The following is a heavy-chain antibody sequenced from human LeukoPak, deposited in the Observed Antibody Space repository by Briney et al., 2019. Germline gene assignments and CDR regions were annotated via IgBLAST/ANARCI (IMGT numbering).Heavy chain of an antibody. D-gene: IGHD6-13*01. V-gene: IGHV3-33*01. CDR2: IWYDGSNK. CDR1: GFTFSSYG. J-gene: IGHJ6*02. CDR3: ARDWWGSSWSQDFGIYYYYYGMDV. Sequence: PGGSLRLSCAVSGFTFSSYGMHWVRQAPGKGLEWVAVIWYDGSNKYYADSVKGRFTISRDNSKNTLYLQMNSLRAEDTAVYYCARDWWGSSWSQDFGIYYYYYGMDVWGQGTTVTVSS.